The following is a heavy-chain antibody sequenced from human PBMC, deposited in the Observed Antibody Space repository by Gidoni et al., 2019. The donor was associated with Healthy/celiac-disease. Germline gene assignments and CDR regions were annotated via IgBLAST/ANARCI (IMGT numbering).Heavy chain of an antibody. CDR3: AREPRYCSGGSCYSDWYFDL. V-gene: IGHV3-11*01. CDR2: ISSSGSTI. CDR1: GFTFRDYY. D-gene: IGHD2-15*01. J-gene: IGHJ2*01. Sequence: QVQLVESGGGLVKPGGSLRLSCAASGFTFRDYYLSWIRQAPGKGLEWVSYISSSGSTIYYADSVKGRFTISRDNAKNSLYLQMNSLRAEDTAVYYCAREPRYCSGGSCYSDWYFDLWGRGTLVTVSS.